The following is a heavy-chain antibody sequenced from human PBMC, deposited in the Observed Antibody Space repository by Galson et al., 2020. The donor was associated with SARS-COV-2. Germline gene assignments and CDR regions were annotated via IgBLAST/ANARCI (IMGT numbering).Heavy chain of an antibody. Sequence: SETLSLTCTVSGGSISSYYWSWIRQPPGKGLEWIGYIYYSGSTNYNPSLKSRVTISVDTSKNQFSLKLSSVTAADTAVYYCARQRVWVTIFGGVTMEADYWGQGTLVTVSS. CDR1: GGSISSYY. CDR2: IYYSGST. CDR3: ARQRVWVTIFGGVTMEADY. J-gene: IGHJ4*02. V-gene: IGHV4-59*08. D-gene: IGHD3-3*01.